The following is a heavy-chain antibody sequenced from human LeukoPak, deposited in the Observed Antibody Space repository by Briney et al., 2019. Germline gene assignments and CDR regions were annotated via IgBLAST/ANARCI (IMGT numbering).Heavy chain of an antibody. CDR3: ARAQLWLGWFDP. CDR1: GYTFTSYY. V-gene: IGHV1-46*01. D-gene: IGHD5-18*01. J-gene: IGHJ5*02. Sequence: GASVKVSCKASGYTFTSYYMHWVRQAPGQGLEWMGIINPSGGSTSYAQKFQGRVTMTRDTSTSTVYMELSSLRSEDTAVYYWARAQLWLGWFDPWGQGTLVTVSS. CDR2: INPSGGST.